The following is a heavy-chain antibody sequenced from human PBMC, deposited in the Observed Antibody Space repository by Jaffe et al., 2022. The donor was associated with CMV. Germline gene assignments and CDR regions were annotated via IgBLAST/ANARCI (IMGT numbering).Heavy chain of an antibody. Sequence: QVRLEESGGDVVQPGRSLSLSCAASGFTFKNFGIHWVRQAPGKGLEWVSFISNTGTNTYYADSVKGRFTVSRDNSKSTVHLQMSSLGIEDTAVYFCAKNVRSSWPVVTWIDYQCGMDVWGQGTTVTV. D-gene: IGHD6-13*01. CDR3: AKNVRSSWPVVTWIDYQCGMDV. V-gene: IGHV3-30*18. J-gene: IGHJ6*02. CDR1: GFTFKNFG. CDR2: ISNTGTNT.